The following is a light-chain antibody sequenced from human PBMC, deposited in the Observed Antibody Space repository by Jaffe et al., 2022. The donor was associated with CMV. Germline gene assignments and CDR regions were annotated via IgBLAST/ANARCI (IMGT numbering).Light chain of an antibody. CDR3: SSYTSSNTWV. CDR1: SSDVGGYNY. Sequence: QSALTQPASVSGSPGQSITISCTGTSSDVGGYNYISWYQQHPGKAPQLMIYDVSNRPSGVSNRFSGSKSGNTASLTISGLQAEDEADYYCSSYTSSNTWVFGGGTRLTVL. V-gene: IGLV2-14*03. CDR2: DVS. J-gene: IGLJ3*02.